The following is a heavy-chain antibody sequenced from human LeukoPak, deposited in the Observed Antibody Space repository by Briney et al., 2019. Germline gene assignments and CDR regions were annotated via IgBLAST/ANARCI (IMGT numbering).Heavy chain of an antibody. CDR1: GFTFSSYS. D-gene: IGHD6-19*01. V-gene: IGHV3-23*01. Sequence: GGSLRLSCAASGFTFSSYSMNWVRQAPGKGLEWVSAISGSGGSTYYADSVKGRFTISRDNSKNTLYLQMNSLRAEDTAVYYCAKVSAIAVAAYFDYWGQGTLVTVSS. CDR3: AKVSAIAVAAYFDY. J-gene: IGHJ4*02. CDR2: ISGSGGST.